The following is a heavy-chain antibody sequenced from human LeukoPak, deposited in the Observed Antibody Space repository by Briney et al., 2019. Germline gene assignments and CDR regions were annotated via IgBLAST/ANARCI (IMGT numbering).Heavy chain of an antibody. D-gene: IGHD6-13*01. CDR2: IYPGDSDT. J-gene: IGHJ4*02. V-gene: IGHV5-51*01. CDR1: GYSFTTYW. CDR3: ARSEAAAGTDFDY. Sequence: GESLKISCQGSGYSFTTYWIGWVRQLPGKGLEGMGIIYPGDSDTRYSPSFQGQVTISADKSIATAYLQWSSLEASDTAMYYCARSEAAAGTDFDYWGQGTLVTVSS.